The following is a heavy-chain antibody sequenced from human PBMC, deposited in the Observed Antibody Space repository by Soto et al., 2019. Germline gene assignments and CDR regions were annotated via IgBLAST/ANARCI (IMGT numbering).Heavy chain of an antibody. CDR3: ARDGGVIVYYYYYGMDV. D-gene: IGHD3-16*02. CDR2: ISSSSSTI. J-gene: IGHJ6*02. CDR1: GFTFSSYS. Sequence: PGGSLRLSCAASGFTFSSYSMNLVRQAPGKGLEWVSYISSSSSTIYYADSVKGRFTISRDNAKNSLYLQMNSLRDEDTAVYYCARDGGVIVYYYYYGMDVWGQGTTVTVSS. V-gene: IGHV3-48*02.